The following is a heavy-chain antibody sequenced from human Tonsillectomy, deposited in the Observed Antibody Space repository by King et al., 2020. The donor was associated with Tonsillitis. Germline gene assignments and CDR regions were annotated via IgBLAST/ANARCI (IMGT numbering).Heavy chain of an antibody. CDR2: ISYDGSNK. CDR1: GFTFSSYG. Sequence: VQLVESGGGVVQPGRSLRLSCAASGFTFSSYGMHWVRQAPGKGLEWVAVISYDGSNKYYADSVKGRFTISRDNSKNTLYLQMNSLRAEDTAVYYCAKDRVRCVVSLIDYWGQGTLVTVSS. J-gene: IGHJ4*02. CDR3: AKDRVRCVVSLIDY. D-gene: IGHD3-10*01. V-gene: IGHV3-30*18.